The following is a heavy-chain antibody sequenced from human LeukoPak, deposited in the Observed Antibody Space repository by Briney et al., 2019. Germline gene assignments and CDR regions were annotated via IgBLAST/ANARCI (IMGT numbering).Heavy chain of an antibody. CDR1: GFTFSSYT. V-gene: IGHV3-30-3*01. J-gene: IGHJ4*02. D-gene: IGHD3-10*01. Sequence: GGSLRLSCAASGFTFSSYTMHWVRQAPGKGLEWVAVISYDGSSKYYADSVKGRFTISRDNSKNTLYLQMNSLRAEDTAVYYCARDIRYYYGSGSYTLYYWGQGTLVTVSS. CDR3: ARDIRYYYGSGSYTLYY. CDR2: ISYDGSSK.